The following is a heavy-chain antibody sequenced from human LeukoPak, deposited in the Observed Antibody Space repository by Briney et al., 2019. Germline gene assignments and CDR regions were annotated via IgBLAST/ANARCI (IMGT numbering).Heavy chain of an antibody. CDR3: ARAARTRAVPAAMGSY. CDR2: INPNSGGT. V-gene: IGHV1-2*02. Sequence: ASVKVSCKASGYTFTGYYMHWVRQAPGQGLEWMGWINPNSGGTNYAQKFQGRVTMTRDTSISTAYMELSRLRSDDTAVYYCARAARTRAVPAAMGSYWGQGTLVTVSS. CDR1: GYTFTGYY. J-gene: IGHJ4*02. D-gene: IGHD2-2*01.